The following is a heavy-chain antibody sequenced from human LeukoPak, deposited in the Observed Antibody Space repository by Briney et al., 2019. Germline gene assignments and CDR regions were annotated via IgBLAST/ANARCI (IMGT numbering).Heavy chain of an antibody. V-gene: IGHV4-61*01. CDR2: IYYSGST. Sequence: SETLSLTGTVSGGSVSSGSYYWSWIRQPPGKGLEWIGYIYYSGSTNYNPSLKSRVTISVDTSKNQFSLKLSSVTAADTAVYYCASFPPSIFGVVIAYFDYWGQGTLVTVSS. D-gene: IGHD3-3*01. CDR1: GGSVSSGSYY. J-gene: IGHJ4*02. CDR3: ASFPPSIFGVVIAYFDY.